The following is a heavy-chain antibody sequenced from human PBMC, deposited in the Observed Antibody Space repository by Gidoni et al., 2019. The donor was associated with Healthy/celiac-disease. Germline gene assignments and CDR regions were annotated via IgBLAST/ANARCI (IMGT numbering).Heavy chain of an antibody. D-gene: IGHD3-16*01. CDR3: AKDRRKVKGDPENYFDY. V-gene: IGHV3-23*04. CDR2: ISGSGGST. CDR1: GFTFSSYA. Sequence: EVPLVESGGGLVQPGGSLRLSCAASGFTFSSYAMSWVRQAPGKGLEWVSAISGSGGSTYYADSVKGRFTISRDNSKNTLYLQMNSLRAEDTAVYYCAKDRRKVKGDPENYFDYWGQGTLVTVSS. J-gene: IGHJ4*02.